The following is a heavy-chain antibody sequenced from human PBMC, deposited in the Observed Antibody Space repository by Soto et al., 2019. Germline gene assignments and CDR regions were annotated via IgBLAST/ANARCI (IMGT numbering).Heavy chain of an antibody. J-gene: IGHJ4*02. CDR2: IYTSGST. V-gene: IGHV4-4*07. CDR3: ARESLKESITMTVVVDY. Sequence: QVQLQESGPGLVKPSETLSLTCTVSGGSISSYYWSWIRQPAGKGLEWIGRIYTSGSTNYNPSLKRRVTMSVDTSKNQFSLKLSSVTAADTAVYYCARESLKESITMTVVVDYWGQGTLVTVTS. CDR1: GGSISSYY. D-gene: IGHD3-22*01.